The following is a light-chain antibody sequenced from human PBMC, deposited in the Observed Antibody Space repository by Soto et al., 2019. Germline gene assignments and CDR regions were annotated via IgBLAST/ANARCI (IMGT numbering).Light chain of an antibody. V-gene: IGKV3-11*01. J-gene: IGKJ4*01. Sequence: EIVLTQSPATLSLSPGETATLSCRASQSVSSSLAWYQQKPGQTPRLLIYDASNRATGIPARFSGSGSGTDFTLTGSSLEPADFAVYYCQQRSSWTLTFGGGTKVEIK. CDR1: QSVSSS. CDR3: QQRSSWTLT. CDR2: DAS.